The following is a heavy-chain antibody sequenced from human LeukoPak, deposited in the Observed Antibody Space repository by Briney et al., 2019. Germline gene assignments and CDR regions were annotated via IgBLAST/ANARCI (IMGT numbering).Heavy chain of an antibody. CDR1: GFTFGDYY. D-gene: IGHD5-12*01. CDR2: ISSSGSTI. Sequence: GGSLRLSCAASGFTFGDYYMSWIRQAPGKGLEWVSYISSSGSTIYYADSVKGRFTISRDNAKNSLYLQMNSLRAEDTAVYYCARADIVATIYDYWGQRTLVTVSS. V-gene: IGHV3-11*01. CDR3: ARADIVATIYDY. J-gene: IGHJ4*02.